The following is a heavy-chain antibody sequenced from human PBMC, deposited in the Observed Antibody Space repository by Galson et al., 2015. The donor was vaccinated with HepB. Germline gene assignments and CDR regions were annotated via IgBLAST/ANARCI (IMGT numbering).Heavy chain of an antibody. Sequence: SVKVSCKASGGTFSSYAISWVRQAPGQGLEWMGGIIPIFGTANYAQKFQGRVTITADKSTSTAYMELSSLRSEDTAVYYCARDRDPYYDFWSGYQELMSWGRGTLVTVSS. CDR3: ARDRDPYYDFWSGYQELMS. V-gene: IGHV1-69*06. D-gene: IGHD3-3*01. CDR1: GGTFSSYA. J-gene: IGHJ2*01. CDR2: IIPIFGTA.